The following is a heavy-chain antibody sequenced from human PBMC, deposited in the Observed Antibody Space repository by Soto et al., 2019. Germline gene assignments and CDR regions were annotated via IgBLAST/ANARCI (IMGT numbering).Heavy chain of an antibody. Sequence: GGSLTLSCAASGFTFSTFALHWVRQAPGEGLEWVALISHDGRIEKYADSVKGRFTIPRDNSKNTLYMQMDSLRLEDTGVYYCAGDGLRADFRSWGYGLDPWGEGTTVTVSS. CDR2: ISHDGRIE. J-gene: IGHJ5*01. V-gene: IGHV3-30-3*01. CDR1: GFTFSTFA. CDR3: AGDGLRADFRSWGYGLDP. D-gene: IGHD3-3*01.